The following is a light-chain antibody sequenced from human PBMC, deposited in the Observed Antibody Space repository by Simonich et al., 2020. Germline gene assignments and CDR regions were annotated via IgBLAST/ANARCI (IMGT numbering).Light chain of an antibody. CDR2: DVS. CDR1: SSDVGGYNY. J-gene: IGLJ2*01. Sequence: QSALTQPRSVSGSPGQSVTISCTGTSSDVGGYNYVSWYQQHPGKAPKLMIYDVSKRPSGVSKRFSGSKSGNTASLTISGLQAEDEADYYCCSYAGSSTLVFGGGTKLTVL. V-gene: IGLV2-11*01. CDR3: CSYAGSSTLV.